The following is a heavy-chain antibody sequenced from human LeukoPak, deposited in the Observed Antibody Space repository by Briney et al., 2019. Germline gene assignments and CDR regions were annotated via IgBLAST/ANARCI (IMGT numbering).Heavy chain of an antibody. V-gene: IGHV4-61*02. J-gene: IGHJ4*02. Sequence: SETLSLTCTVSGGSISSGSYYWSWIRQPAGKGLEWIGRIYTSGSTNYNPSLKSRVTISVDTSKNQFSLKLSSVTAADTAVYYCARGLRGYSGYDWGYGLRDFDYWGQGTLVTVSS. CDR3: ARGLRGYSGYDWGYGLRDFDY. D-gene: IGHD5-12*01. CDR2: IYTSGST. CDR1: GGSISSGSYY.